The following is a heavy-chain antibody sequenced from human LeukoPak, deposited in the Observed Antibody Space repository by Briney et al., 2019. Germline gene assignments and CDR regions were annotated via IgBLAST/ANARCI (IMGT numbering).Heavy chain of an antibody. Sequence: GGSLRLSCAASGFTFSSYDMHWVRQATGKGLEWVSAIGTAGDTYYPGSVKGRFTISRENAKNSLYLQMNSLRAGDTAVYYCARGLNYDSSGYWSGMDVWGQGTTVTVSS. V-gene: IGHV3-13*01. D-gene: IGHD3-22*01. CDR2: IGTAGDT. J-gene: IGHJ6*02. CDR1: GFTFSSYD. CDR3: ARGLNYDSSGYWSGMDV.